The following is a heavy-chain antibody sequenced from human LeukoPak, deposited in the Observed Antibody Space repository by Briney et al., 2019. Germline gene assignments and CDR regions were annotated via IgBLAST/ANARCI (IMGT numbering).Heavy chain of an antibody. CDR1: GYTFTCYY. CDR3: GRGDCDIWGGHIDY. J-gene: IGHJ4*02. D-gene: IGHD3-3*01. Sequence: ASVKVSFKASGYTFTCYYMHWVRQAPAQGLEWMGWINPNSGGTNYAEQFQGRVTMIREASISTAYMVLSRRRSDDAAVYYCGRGDCDIWGGHIDYWGQGTLVTVS. V-gene: IGHV1-2*02. CDR2: INPNSGGT.